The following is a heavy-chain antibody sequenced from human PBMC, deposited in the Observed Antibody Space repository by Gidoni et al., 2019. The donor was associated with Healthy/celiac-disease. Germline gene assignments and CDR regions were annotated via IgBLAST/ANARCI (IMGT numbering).Heavy chain of an antibody. J-gene: IGHJ6*02. CDR2: IKSKTDGGTT. Sequence: EVQLVESGGGLVKPGGSLRLSCAASGFTFSNAWMSWVRQAPGKGLEWVGRIKSKTDGGTTDYAAPVKGRFTISRDDSKNTLYLQMNSLKTEDTAVYYCTTARPTTVTTGRLYYYYGMDVWGQGTTVTVSS. D-gene: IGHD4-17*01. V-gene: IGHV3-15*01. CDR3: TTARPTTVTTGRLYYYYGMDV. CDR1: GFTFSNAW.